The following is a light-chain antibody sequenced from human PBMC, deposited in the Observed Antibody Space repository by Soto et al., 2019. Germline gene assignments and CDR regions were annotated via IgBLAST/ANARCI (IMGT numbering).Light chain of an antibody. Sequence: QSVLTQPASVSGSPGQSITISCTGTSSDVGGYNYASWYQQHPGKAPKLMIYEVSNRPSGVSNRFSGSKSGNTASLTISGLQAEDEADYYCSSYTSSSTYVFGTGTK. CDR2: EVS. CDR1: SSDVGGYNY. J-gene: IGLJ1*01. V-gene: IGLV2-14*01. CDR3: SSYTSSSTYV.